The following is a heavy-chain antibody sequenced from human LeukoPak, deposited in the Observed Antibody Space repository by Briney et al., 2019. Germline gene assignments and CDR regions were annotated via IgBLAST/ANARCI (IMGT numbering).Heavy chain of an antibody. CDR3: ARDRSPYSSSSGFDY. CDR1: GYTFTGSY. Sequence: ASVKVSCKASGYTFTGSYMHWVRQAPGQGLEWMGWINPNSGGTNYAQKFQGRVTMTRDTSISTAYMELSRLRSDDTAVYYCARDRSPYSSSSGFDYWGQGTLVTVSS. V-gene: IGHV1-2*02. D-gene: IGHD6-6*01. J-gene: IGHJ4*02. CDR2: INPNSGGT.